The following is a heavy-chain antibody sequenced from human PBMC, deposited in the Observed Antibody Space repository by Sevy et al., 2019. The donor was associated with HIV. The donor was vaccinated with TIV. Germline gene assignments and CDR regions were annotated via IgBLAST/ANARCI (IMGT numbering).Heavy chain of an antibody. Sequence: GGSLRLSCEASGFNFSKVWMSWVRQAPGKGLEWVAHIKNKVDGGTTDYAAPVRGRFTISRKDSKNSLFLQMNSLKIEDTAVYYCTTGGSLFQHWGQGTLVTVSS. D-gene: IGHD3-10*01. CDR1: GFNFSKVW. CDR3: TTGGSLFQH. CDR2: IKNKVDGGTT. V-gene: IGHV3-15*01. J-gene: IGHJ1*01.